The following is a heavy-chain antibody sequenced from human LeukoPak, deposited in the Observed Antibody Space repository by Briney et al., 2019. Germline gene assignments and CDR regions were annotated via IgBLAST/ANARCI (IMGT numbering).Heavy chain of an antibody. J-gene: IGHJ5*02. CDR2: IYTSGST. CDR1: GVSISSYY. Sequence: SETLSLTCTVSGVSISSYYWSWIRQPAGEGLEWIGRIYTSGSTNYNPSLKSRVTMSVDTSKNQFSLKLSSVTAADTAVYYCAREGAGYNPPWGHFNWFDPWGQGTLVTVSS. V-gene: IGHV4-4*07. D-gene: IGHD5-24*01. CDR3: AREGAGYNPPWGHFNWFDP.